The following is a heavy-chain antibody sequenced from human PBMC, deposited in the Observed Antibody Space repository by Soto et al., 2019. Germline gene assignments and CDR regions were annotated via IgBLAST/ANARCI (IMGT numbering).Heavy chain of an antibody. J-gene: IGHJ5*02. CDR1: GGSISSYY. D-gene: IGHD3-16*01. CDR3: ARVRAYGGFDTGWFDP. V-gene: IGHV4-59*01. Sequence: SETLSRTCTVSGGSISSYYWSWIRQPPGKGLEWIGYIYYSGSTNYNPSLKSRVTISVDTSKNQFSLKLSSVTAADTAVYYCARVRAYGGFDTGWFDPWGQGTLVTVSS. CDR2: IYYSGST.